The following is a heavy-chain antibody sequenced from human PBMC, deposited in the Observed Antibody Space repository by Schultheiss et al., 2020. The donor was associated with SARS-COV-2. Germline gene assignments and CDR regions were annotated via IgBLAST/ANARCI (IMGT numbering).Heavy chain of an antibody. V-gene: IGHV1-69*05. CDR1: GGTFSSYA. J-gene: IGHJ4*02. Sequence: SVKVSCKASGGTFSSYAISWVRQAPGQGLEWMGGIIPIFGTANYAQKLQGRVTMTTDTSTSTAYMELRSLRSDDTAVYYCARAAAGTLYYFDYWGQGTLVTVSS. CDR3: ARAAAGTLYYFDY. D-gene: IGHD6-13*01. CDR2: IIPIFGTA.